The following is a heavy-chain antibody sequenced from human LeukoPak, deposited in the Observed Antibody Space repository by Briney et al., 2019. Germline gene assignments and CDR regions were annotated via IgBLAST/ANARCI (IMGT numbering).Heavy chain of an antibody. D-gene: IGHD1-14*01. CDR1: GFTFSYAW. V-gene: IGHV3-15*01. Sequence: GGSLRLSCAASGFTFSYAWMSWVRQAPGKGLEWVGRIKSKTDGGTTDYAAPVKGRFTISRENAKNALYLQMNSLRAGDTAVYYCARATRGFDYWGQGILVTVSS. CDR3: ARATRGFDY. CDR2: IKSKTDGGTT. J-gene: IGHJ4*02.